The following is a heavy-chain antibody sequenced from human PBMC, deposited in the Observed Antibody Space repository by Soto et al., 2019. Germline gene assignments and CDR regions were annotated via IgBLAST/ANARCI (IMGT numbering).Heavy chain of an antibody. Sequence: EVQLLESGGGSGHPGESLRLSCAASGFTFSDYAMAWVRQAPGKGLEWVSSASGSGSGTYYADSVKGRFTISRDNSKNTLFLHMTNLRAGDTALYFCAKGRPGVAAAPDYWGQGTLVTVSS. D-gene: IGHD2-21*01. CDR1: GFTFSDYA. V-gene: IGHV3-23*01. J-gene: IGHJ4*02. CDR3: AKGRPGVAAAPDY. CDR2: ASGSGSGT.